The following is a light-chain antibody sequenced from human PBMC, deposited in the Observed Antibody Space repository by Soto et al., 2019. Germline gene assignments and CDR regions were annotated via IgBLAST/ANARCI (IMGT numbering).Light chain of an antibody. CDR3: QQNYSTPLT. CDR1: QNISNY. CDR2: AAS. J-gene: IGKJ5*01. V-gene: IGKV1-33*01. Sequence: LRVTRCQSYLSPSVSSLATSTCQASQNISNYLNWYQQKPGKAPKLLIYAASNLERGVPSRFSGSGSGTDFTFTISSLQPEDIATYYCQQNYSTPLTFGQGTRLEI.